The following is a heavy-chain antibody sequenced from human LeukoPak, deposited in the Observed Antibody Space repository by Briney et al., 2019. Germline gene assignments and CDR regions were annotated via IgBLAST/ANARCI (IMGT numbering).Heavy chain of an antibody. CDR3: ARGPTHLYYGMDV. CDR2: IGVAGDT. Sequence: GGSLRLSCAASGFTVSNSDIHWVRQSTGGGLDWVSTIGVAGDTYYSASVKGRFTISRDNARNSLFLQMFSLKAEGTAVYYCARGPTHLYYGMDVWGPGTTVTVS. V-gene: IGHV3-13*01. CDR1: GFTVSNSD. J-gene: IGHJ6*02. D-gene: IGHD1-1*01.